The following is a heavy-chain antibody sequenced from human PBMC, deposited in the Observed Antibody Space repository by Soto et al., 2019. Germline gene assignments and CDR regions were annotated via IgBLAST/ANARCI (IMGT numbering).Heavy chain of an antibody. CDR3: AKDRRGRCSGGSCNFDY. D-gene: IGHD2-15*01. V-gene: IGHV3-23*01. Sequence: GGSLRLSCAASGFTFSSYAMSWVRQAPGKGLEWVSAISGSGGSTYYADSVKGRFTISRDNSKNTLYLQMNSLRAEDTAVYYCAKDRRGRCSGGSCNFDYWGQGTLVTVSS. CDR2: ISGSGGST. J-gene: IGHJ4*02. CDR1: GFTFSSYA.